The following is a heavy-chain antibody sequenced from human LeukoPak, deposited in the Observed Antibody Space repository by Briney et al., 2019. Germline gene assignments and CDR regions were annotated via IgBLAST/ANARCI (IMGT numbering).Heavy chain of an antibody. CDR3: ARGVAVAGTGNEIDY. CDR2: IYHSGST. CDR1: GGSISSSNW. D-gene: IGHD6-19*01. V-gene: IGHV4-4*02. Sequence: SETLSLTCAVSGGSISSSNWWSWVRQPPGKGLEWIGEIYHSGSTYYNPSLKSRVTISVDTSKNQFSLKLSSVTAADTAVYYCARGVAVAGTGNEIDYWGQGTLVTVSS. J-gene: IGHJ4*02.